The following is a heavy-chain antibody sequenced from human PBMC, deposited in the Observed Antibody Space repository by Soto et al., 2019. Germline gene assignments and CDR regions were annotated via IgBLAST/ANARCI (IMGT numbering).Heavy chain of an antibody. CDR1: GFTFSSYG. D-gene: IGHD1-26*01. V-gene: IGHV3-30*18. CDR2: ISYDGSNK. Sequence: PGGSLRLSCAASGFTFSSYGMHWVRQAPGKGLEWVAVISYDGSNKYYADSVKGRFTISRDNSKNTLYLQMNSLRAEDTAVYYCAKDVVVGATTRLGDYYYYYGMDVWGQGTTVTVSS. J-gene: IGHJ6*02. CDR3: AKDVVVGATTRLGDYYYYYGMDV.